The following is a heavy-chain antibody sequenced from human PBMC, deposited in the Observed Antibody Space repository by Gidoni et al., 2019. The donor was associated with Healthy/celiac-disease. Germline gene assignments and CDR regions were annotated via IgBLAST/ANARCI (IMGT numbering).Heavy chain of an antibody. CDR2: IRSKAYGGTK. Sequence: EVQLVESGGGLVQPGRSLRLSCTASGFTFGDYAMSWFRQVPGKGLEWVGFIRSKAYGGTKEYAASVKGRFTISKDDSKRLAYLQMNSLKTEDTAVYYCTRDGAYYDSSGRFDYWGQGTLVTVSS. J-gene: IGHJ4*02. V-gene: IGHV3-49*03. CDR3: TRDGAYYDSSGRFDY. CDR1: GFTFGDYA. D-gene: IGHD3-22*01.